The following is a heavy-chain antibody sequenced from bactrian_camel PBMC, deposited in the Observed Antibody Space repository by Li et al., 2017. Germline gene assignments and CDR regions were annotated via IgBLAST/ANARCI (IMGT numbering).Heavy chain of an antibody. Sequence: VQLVESGGGLVLPGGSLRLSCAASGFTCSNYFMSWVRQVPGKGLEWVSSIKSDGTNTYYADSVKGRFTISRDNVKNILYLQMNSLKTEDSAVYYFVGGTGWNYWGQGTQVTVS. CDR3: VGGTGWNY. J-gene: IGHJ4*01. CDR2: IKSDGTNT. D-gene: IGHD5*01. CDR1: GFTCSNYF. V-gene: IGHV3-2*01.